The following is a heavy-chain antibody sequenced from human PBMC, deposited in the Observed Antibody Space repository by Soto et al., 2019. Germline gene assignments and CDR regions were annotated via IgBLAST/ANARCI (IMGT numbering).Heavy chain of an antibody. CDR1: GYTFTSYA. Sequence: VASVKVSCKASGYTFTSYAMHWVRQAPGQRLEWMGWINAGNGNTKYSQKFQGRVTITRDTSASTAYMELSSLRSEDTAVYYCAREPSRGILTGYYIGSFPPRFDYWGQGTLVTVSS. J-gene: IGHJ4*02. CDR2: INAGNGNT. CDR3: AREPSRGILTGYYIGSFPPRFDY. V-gene: IGHV1-3*01. D-gene: IGHD3-9*01.